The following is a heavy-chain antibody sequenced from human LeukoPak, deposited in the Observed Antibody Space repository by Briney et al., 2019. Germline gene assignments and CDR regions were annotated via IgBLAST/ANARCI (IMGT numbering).Heavy chain of an antibody. CDR2: IWYDGSNK. CDR1: GFTFSSYG. CDR3: ARDTDGGSAIDY. V-gene: IGHV3-33*01. D-gene: IGHD1-26*01. Sequence: GGSMRLSCAASGFTFSSYGMHWVRQAPGKGLEWVAVIWYDGSNKYYVDSVKGRFTISRDNSKNTLYLQMNSLRAEDTAVYYCARDTDGGSAIDYWGQGTLVTVSS. J-gene: IGHJ4*02.